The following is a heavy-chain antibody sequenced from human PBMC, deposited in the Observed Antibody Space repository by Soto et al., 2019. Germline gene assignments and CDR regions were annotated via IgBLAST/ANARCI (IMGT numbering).Heavy chain of an antibody. CDR2: ISGSGGST. CDR1: GFTFSSYA. CDR3: AKDQSSYYDFWSGFIE. J-gene: IGHJ4*02. D-gene: IGHD3-3*01. Sequence: GGSLRLSCAASGFTFSSYAMSWVRQAPGKGLEWVSAISGSGGSTYYADSVKGRFTISRDNSKNTLYLQMNSLRAEDTAVYYWAKDQSSYYDFWSGFIEWGQGTLVTVSS. V-gene: IGHV3-23*01.